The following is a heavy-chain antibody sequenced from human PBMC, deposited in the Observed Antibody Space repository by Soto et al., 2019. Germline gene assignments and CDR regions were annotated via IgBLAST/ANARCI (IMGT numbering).Heavy chain of an antibody. Sequence: ASVKVSCKASGYTFTSYDINWVRQATGQGLEWMGWMNPNSGNTGYAQKFQGRVTMTRNTSISTAYMELSSLRSEDTAVYYCARTPGITGTTLVDFDYWGQGTLVTVSS. D-gene: IGHD1-7*01. V-gene: IGHV1-8*01. CDR1: GYTFTSYD. J-gene: IGHJ4*02. CDR2: MNPNSGNT. CDR3: ARTPGITGTTLVDFDY.